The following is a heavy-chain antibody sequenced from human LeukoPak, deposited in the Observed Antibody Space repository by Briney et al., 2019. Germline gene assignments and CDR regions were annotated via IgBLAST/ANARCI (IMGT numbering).Heavy chain of an antibody. D-gene: IGHD3-22*01. CDR2: IYHSGST. J-gene: IGHJ4*02. Sequence: SQTLSLTCAVSGGSISSGGYSWSWIRQPPGKGLEWIGYIYHSGSTYYNPSLKSRVTISVDTSKNQFSLKLSSVTAADTAVYYCAREAQPTYYYDSSGYYFDYWGQGTLVTVSS. CDR3: AREAQPTYYYDSSGYYFDY. V-gene: IGHV4-30-2*05. CDR1: GGSISSGGYS.